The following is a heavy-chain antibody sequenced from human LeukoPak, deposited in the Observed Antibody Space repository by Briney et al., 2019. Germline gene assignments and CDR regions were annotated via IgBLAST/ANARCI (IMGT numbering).Heavy chain of an antibody. Sequence: GGSLRLSCAASGFTFSDYYMSWIRQAPGKGLEWVSYISVSGSTIYYADSVKGRFTISRDNAKNSLYLQMNSLRAEDTAVYYCARDPGSGYEEHFDYWGQGTLVTVSS. J-gene: IGHJ4*02. CDR1: GFTFSDYY. D-gene: IGHD2-15*01. V-gene: IGHV3-11*04. CDR3: ARDPGSGYEEHFDY. CDR2: ISVSGSTI.